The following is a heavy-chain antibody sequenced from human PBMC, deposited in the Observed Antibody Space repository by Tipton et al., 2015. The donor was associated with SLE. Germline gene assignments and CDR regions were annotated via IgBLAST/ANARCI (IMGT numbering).Heavy chain of an antibody. V-gene: IGHV4-59*01. D-gene: IGHD2-15*01. CDR3: ARVACSGGSCYSGYDAFDI. CDR2: IYYSGST. Sequence: TLSLTCTVSGGSISSYYWSWIRQPPGKGLEWIGYIYYSGSTNYNPSLKSRVTISVDTSKNQFSLKLSPVTAADTAVYYCARVACSGGSCYSGYDAFDIWGQGTMVTVSS. CDR1: GGSISSYY. J-gene: IGHJ3*02.